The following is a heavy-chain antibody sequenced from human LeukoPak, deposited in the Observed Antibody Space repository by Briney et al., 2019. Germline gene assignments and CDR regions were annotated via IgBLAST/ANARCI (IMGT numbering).Heavy chain of an antibody. Sequence: GGSLRLSCAASGFTFSSYWMSWVRQAPGKGLEWVANIKQDGSERYYVDSVKGRFTISRDNAKNSLYLQMNSQRAEDTAVYYCARDLGATDFDYWGQGTLVTVSS. D-gene: IGHD1-26*01. J-gene: IGHJ4*02. CDR2: IKQDGSER. CDR1: GFTFSSYW. CDR3: ARDLGATDFDY. V-gene: IGHV3-7*01.